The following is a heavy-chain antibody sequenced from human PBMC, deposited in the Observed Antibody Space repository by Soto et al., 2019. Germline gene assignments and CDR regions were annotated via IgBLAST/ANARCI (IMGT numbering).Heavy chain of an antibody. J-gene: IGHJ4*02. CDR1: GFTFSSYS. V-gene: IGHV3-23*04. CDR3: AKELSGYSYGPCDY. CDR2: ISSSGGST. D-gene: IGHD5-18*01. Sequence: EVQLVESGGGLVKPGGSPRLSCAASGFTFSSYSMNWVRQAPGKGLEWVSSISSSGGSTYYADSVKGRFTISRDNSKNTLYLQMNSLRAEDTAVYYCAKELSGYSYGPCDYWGQGTLVTVSS.